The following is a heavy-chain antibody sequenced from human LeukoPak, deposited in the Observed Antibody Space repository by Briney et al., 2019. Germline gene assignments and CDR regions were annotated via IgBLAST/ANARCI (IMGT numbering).Heavy chain of an antibody. Sequence: GRSLRLSCAASGFTFNSYGMHWVRQAPGKGLEWVAVISYDGSNKYYADSVKGRFTISRDNAKNSLYLQMNSLRVEDTGLYYCARLESSGWYRFDCWGQGTLVTVSS. J-gene: IGHJ4*02. V-gene: IGHV3-30*03. CDR2: ISYDGSNK. D-gene: IGHD6-19*01. CDR1: GFTFNSYG. CDR3: ARLESSGWYRFDC.